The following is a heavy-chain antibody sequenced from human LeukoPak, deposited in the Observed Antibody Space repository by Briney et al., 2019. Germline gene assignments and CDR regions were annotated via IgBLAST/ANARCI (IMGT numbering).Heavy chain of an antibody. CDR2: FDPEDGET. D-gene: IGHD6-13*01. J-gene: IGHJ1*01. V-gene: IGHV1-24*01. Sequence: ASVKVSCKVSGYTLTELSMHWVRQAPGKGLEWMGGFDPEDGETIYAQKFQGRVTMTEDTSTDTAYMELSSLRSEDTAVYYCATAWSSSWYDLRYFQHWGQGTLATVSS. CDR3: ATAWSSSWYDLRYFQH. CDR1: GYTLTELS.